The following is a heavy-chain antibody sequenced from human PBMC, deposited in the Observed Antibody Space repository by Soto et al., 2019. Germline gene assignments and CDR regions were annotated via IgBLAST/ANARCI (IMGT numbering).Heavy chain of an antibody. CDR2: IYYSGST. Sequence: PSETLSLTCTVSGGSISSGGYYWSWIRQHPGKGLEWIGYIYYSGSTYYNPSLKSRVTISVDTSKNQFSLKLSSVTAADTAVYYCARVSNSLRAYYYGSGSSDYEIDYWAQGTLVTVSS. D-gene: IGHD3-10*01. CDR3: ARVSNSLRAYYYGSGSSDYEIDY. V-gene: IGHV4-31*03. J-gene: IGHJ4*02. CDR1: GGSISSGGYY.